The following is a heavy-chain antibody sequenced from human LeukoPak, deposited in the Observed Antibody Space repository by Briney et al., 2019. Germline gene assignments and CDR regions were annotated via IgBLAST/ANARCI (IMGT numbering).Heavy chain of an antibody. CDR1: GDSISSSRYY. D-gene: IGHD4-11*01. CDR3: VRDYSNFVQGD. J-gene: IGHJ4*02. CDR2: IYSGGET. Sequence: PSETLSLTCTVSGDSISSSRYYWGWIRQSPGKGLEWIGSIYSGGETHYNPSLNSRVTIFLDTSKNRFSLNLISVTATDTAVYYCVRDYSNFVQGDWGQGTLVTVSS. V-gene: IGHV4-39*02.